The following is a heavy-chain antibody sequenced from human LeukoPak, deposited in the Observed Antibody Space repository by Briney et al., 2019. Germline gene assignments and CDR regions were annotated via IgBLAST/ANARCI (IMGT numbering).Heavy chain of an antibody. V-gene: IGHV3-9*01. Sequence: PGGSLRLSCAASGFTFDDYAMHWIRQAPGKGLEWVSGISWNSGSIGYADSVKGRFTISRDNAKNSLYLQMNSLRAEDTALYYCAKDSVVRKLTSGWWKNSFDYWGQGTLVTVSS. CDR1: GFTFDDYA. D-gene: IGHD6-19*01. CDR3: AKDSVVRKLTSGWWKNSFDY. CDR2: ISWNSGSI. J-gene: IGHJ4*02.